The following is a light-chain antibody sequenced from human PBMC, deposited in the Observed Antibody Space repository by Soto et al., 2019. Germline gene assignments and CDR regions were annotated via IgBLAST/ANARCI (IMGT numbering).Light chain of an antibody. CDR2: GAS. J-gene: IGKJ4*01. V-gene: IGKV3-20*01. CDR1: QSVSSNY. Sequence: EIVLTQSPGTLSLSPGERATLSCRASQSVSSNYLAWCQQKPGQAPRLLIYGASRRATGVPDRFSGSGSGTDFTLTISRLEPEDFAVYYCQQYGTSPLTCGGGTKVEIK. CDR3: QQYGTSPLT.